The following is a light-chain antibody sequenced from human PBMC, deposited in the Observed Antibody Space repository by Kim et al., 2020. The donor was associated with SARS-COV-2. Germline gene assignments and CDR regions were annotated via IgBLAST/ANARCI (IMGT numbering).Light chain of an antibody. J-gene: IGLJ3*02. Sequence: QTVVTQEPSLTVSPGGTLTLTCASSTGAVTSGHYPYWFQQKPGQAPRTLIYDTNNKHSWTPARFSGSLLGGKAALTLSGAQPGDEAEYYCLLAYSGLWVFGGGTQLTVL. CDR1: TGAVTSGHY. CDR3: LLAYSGLWV. CDR2: DTN. V-gene: IGLV7-46*01.